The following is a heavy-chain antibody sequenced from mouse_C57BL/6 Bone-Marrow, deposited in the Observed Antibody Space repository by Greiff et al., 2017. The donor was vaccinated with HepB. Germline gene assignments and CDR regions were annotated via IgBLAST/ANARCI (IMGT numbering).Heavy chain of an antibody. Sequence: QVQLKESGAELVRPGASVTLSCKASGYTFTDYEMHWVKQTPVHGLEWIGAIDPETGGTAYNQKFKGKAILTADKSSSTAYMELRSLTSEDSAVYYCTIQEAYWGQGTTLTVSS. CDR3: TIQEAY. CDR1: GYTFTDYE. D-gene: IGHD3-2*02. CDR2: IDPETGGT. J-gene: IGHJ2*01. V-gene: IGHV1-15*01.